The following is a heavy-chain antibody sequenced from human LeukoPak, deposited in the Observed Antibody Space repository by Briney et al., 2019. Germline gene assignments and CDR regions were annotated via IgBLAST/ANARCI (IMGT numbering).Heavy chain of an antibody. Sequence: ETLSLTFTVAGGSISSYYGSWIRQPPRKGLEGMGYIYYSGSTNYNPSLTSRVTISVDPSKNQFSLQLRSVTTADTAVHYCVRGPYGASISKWFAPWGQGTQVIVSP. V-gene: IGHV4-59*01. CDR2: IYYSGST. CDR1: GGSISSYY. J-gene: IGHJ5*02. D-gene: IGHD4/OR15-4a*01. CDR3: VRGPYGASISKWFAP.